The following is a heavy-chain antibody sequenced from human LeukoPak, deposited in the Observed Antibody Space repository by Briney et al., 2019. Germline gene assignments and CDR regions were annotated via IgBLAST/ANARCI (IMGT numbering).Heavy chain of an antibody. CDR1: GYTLTSYA. CDR3: ARDRTRMGAFD. J-gene: IGHJ4*02. CDR2: INTNTGNP. D-gene: IGHD1-26*01. V-gene: IGHV7-4-1*02. Sequence: GASVKVSCKASGYTLTSYAMNWVRQAPGRGLEWMGWINTNTGNPMYAQGFTGRFVFSLDTSVSTAYLQISSLQAEDTAVYYCARDRTRMGAFDWGQGTLVTVSS.